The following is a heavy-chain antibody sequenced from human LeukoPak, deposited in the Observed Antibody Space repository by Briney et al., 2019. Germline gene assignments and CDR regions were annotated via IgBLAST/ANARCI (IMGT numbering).Heavy chain of an antibody. CDR1: GFTFSSYG. CDR2: ISGSASST. J-gene: IGHJ6*04. V-gene: IGHV3-23*01. Sequence: PGGSLRLSCAASGFTFSSYGMHWVRQAPGKGLEWVSAISGSASSTYHADSVKGRFTISRDNSKNTLYLQMNSLRAEDTAVYYCAELGITMIGGVWGKGTTVTISS. D-gene: IGHD3-10*02. CDR3: AELGITMIGGV.